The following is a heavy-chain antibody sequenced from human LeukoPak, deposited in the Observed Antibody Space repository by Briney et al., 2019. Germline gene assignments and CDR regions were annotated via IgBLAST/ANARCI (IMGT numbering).Heavy chain of an antibody. Sequence: GRSLRLSCVASKFIFSDYWMSWVRQAPGKGLEWVDNIKQGGREEKYVDSVKGRFAISRDEAKSTLYLQMDSLSGDDTAVYYCARDNGGWFDFWGRGTLVTVSS. CDR2: IKQGGREE. J-gene: IGHJ5*01. CDR1: KFIFSDYW. CDR3: ARDNGGWFDF. V-gene: IGHV3-7*03. D-gene: IGHD3-10*01.